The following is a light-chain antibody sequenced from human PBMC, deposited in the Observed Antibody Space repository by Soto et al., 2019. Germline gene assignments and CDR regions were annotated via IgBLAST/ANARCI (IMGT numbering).Light chain of an antibody. CDR1: QSISSW. V-gene: IGKV1-5*01. Sequence: IQMTQSPSTLSASVLDIVTITCRASQSISSWLAWYQQKPGKAPKLLIYDASSLESGVPSRFSGSGSGTEFTLTISSLKPDDFATYYCQKYNSYSFGQGTKVDIK. CDR2: DAS. J-gene: IGKJ1*01. CDR3: QKYNSYS.